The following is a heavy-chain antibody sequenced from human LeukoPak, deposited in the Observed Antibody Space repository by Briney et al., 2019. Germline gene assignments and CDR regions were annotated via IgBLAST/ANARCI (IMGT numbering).Heavy chain of an antibody. Sequence: GGSLRLSCAPSGLTFSSYWMHWVRQAPGKGLVWVSRINSDGSSTSYADSVKGRFTISRDNAKNTLYLQMNSLRAEDTAVYYCARGGLGYGDYAFDYWGQGTLVTVSS. CDR3: ARGGLGYGDYAFDY. V-gene: IGHV3-74*01. CDR1: GLTFSSYW. D-gene: IGHD4-17*01. J-gene: IGHJ4*02. CDR2: INSDGSST.